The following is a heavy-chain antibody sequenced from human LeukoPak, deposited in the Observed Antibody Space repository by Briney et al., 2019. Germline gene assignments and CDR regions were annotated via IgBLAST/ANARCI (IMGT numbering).Heavy chain of an antibody. J-gene: IGHJ4*02. CDR2: ISSSGNTI. Sequence: GGPLRLSCAASGFNFRTYSMNWVRQAPGKGLEWVSYISSSGNTIYYADSVEGRFAISRDNANNSVYLQMNSLRDEDTAVYFCARDPYGSGTYQDYFDSWGQGTLVTVSS. D-gene: IGHD3-10*01. V-gene: IGHV3-48*02. CDR1: GFNFRTYS. CDR3: ARDPYGSGTYQDYFDS.